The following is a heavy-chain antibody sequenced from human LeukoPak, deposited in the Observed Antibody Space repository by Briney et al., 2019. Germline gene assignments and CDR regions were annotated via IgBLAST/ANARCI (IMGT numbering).Heavy chain of an antibody. Sequence: GGSLRLSCAASGFTFSSYWMSWVRQAPGKGLEWVANIKQDGREKYYVDSVKGRFTISRDNAKNSLYLQMNSLRAEDTAVYYCAKDSGYSSGWYDSFDYWAREPWSPSPQ. V-gene: IGHV3-7*03. CDR3: AKDSGYSSGWYDSFDY. CDR2: IKQDGREK. J-gene: IGHJ4*02. CDR1: GFTFSSYW. D-gene: IGHD6-19*01.